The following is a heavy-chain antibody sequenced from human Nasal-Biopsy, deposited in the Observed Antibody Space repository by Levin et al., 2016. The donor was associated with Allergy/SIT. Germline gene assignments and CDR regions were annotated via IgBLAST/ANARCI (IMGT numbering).Heavy chain of an antibody. Sequence: SETLSLTCTVSSGSISSDYWTWIRQPPGKGLEWIGYIYYSGSTTYNLSLKSRVSISIDTSKNQFSLELRSVTAADTAVYFCGRLYRNHIAAAHIDYWGQGTLVTVSS. CDR3: GRLYRNHIAAAHIDY. V-gene: IGHV4-59*08. J-gene: IGHJ4*02. D-gene: IGHD6-13*01. CDR1: SGSISSDY. CDR2: IYYSGST.